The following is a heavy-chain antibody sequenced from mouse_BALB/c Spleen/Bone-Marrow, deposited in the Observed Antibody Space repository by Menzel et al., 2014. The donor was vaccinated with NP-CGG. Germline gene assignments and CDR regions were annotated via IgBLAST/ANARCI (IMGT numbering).Heavy chain of an antibody. CDR3: ARGRDWFDY. D-gene: IGHD3-3*01. Sequence: EVQLVESGGGLVQPGGSLKLSCAASGFTFSGYGESWVRQTPDKGLELVATISGSGSSTYYPDSVKGRFTISRDNARNTLYLQMSSLKSEDTAMYYCARGRDWFDYWGQGTTLTVSS. CDR2: ISGSGSST. V-gene: IGHV5-6-3*01. J-gene: IGHJ2*01. CDR1: GFTFSGYG.